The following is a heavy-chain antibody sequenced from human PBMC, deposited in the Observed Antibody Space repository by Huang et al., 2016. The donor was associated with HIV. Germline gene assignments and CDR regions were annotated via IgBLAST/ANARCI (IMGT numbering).Heavy chain of an antibody. Sequence: QVQLLQSGAEVKRPGASVRVSCKTSGFDFSSYAIHWVRQAPGPRREWMGWIKGGNGHTRYSQNFRGRVSFSRDTSTNTAYMELSRLTSGDTAVYYCAREDGYNFFLDYWGQGALVTVSS. CDR2: IKGGNGHT. CDR1: GFDFSSYA. J-gene: IGHJ4*02. CDR3: AREDGYNFFLDY. V-gene: IGHV1-3*01. D-gene: IGHD5-12*01.